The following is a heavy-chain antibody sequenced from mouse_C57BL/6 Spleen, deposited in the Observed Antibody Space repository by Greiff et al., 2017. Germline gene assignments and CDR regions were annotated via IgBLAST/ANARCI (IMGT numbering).Heavy chain of an antibody. J-gene: IGHJ2*01. CDR1: GYAFSSSW. CDR3: ARRDGNYNYFDY. V-gene: IGHV1-82*01. Sequence: QVQLKQSGPELVTPGASVKISCKASGYAFSSSWMNWVKQRPGKGLEWIGRIYPGDGDTNYNGKFKGKATLTADKSSSTAYMQLSSLTSEDSAVYFCARRDGNYNYFDYWGQGTTLTVSS. D-gene: IGHD2-1*01. CDR2: IYPGDGDT.